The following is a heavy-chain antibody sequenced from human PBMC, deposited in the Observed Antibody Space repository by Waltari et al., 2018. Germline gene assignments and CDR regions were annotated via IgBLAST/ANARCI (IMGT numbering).Heavy chain of an antibody. CDR3: ARRGGSGRAFDY. CDR1: GGSISTSTHY. V-gene: IGHV4-39*01. D-gene: IGHD6-19*01. J-gene: IGHJ4*02. Sequence: QLQLKESGPRLVKSSETLSLTCTISGGSISTSTHYWAWIRQTPGKGLEWIGSIYYSGNTYYNPSLKSRLTISVDTSKNQFSLKLSSVTAADTAVYYCARRGGSGRAFDYWGQGTLVTVSS. CDR2: IYYSGNT.